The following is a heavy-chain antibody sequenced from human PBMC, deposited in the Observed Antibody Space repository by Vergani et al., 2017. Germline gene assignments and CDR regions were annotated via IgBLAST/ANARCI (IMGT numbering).Heavy chain of an antibody. Sequence: EVQLLQSGALVKKPGATMKISCKVSGYTFTDHYMHWVKQAPGKGLEWMGLVDPEDGETIYAEKFKGRVTIAADTSTDTAHLELSSLRSEDTAVYYCATPQTVTTGGMEVWGQGTTVIVSS. CDR2: VDPEDGET. D-gene: IGHD4-17*01. V-gene: IGHV1-69-2*01. J-gene: IGHJ6*02. CDR1: GYTFTDHY. CDR3: ATPQTVTTGGMEV.